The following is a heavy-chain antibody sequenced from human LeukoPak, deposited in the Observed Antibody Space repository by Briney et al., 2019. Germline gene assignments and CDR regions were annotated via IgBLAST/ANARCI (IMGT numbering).Heavy chain of an antibody. CDR1: GYTFTGYY. Sequence: GASVKVSCKASGYTFTGYYMHWVRQAPGQGLEWMGWINPNSGGTNYAQKFQGRVTMTRDTSISTAYMELSRLRSDDTAVYYCARERTRYYYYMDVWGKGTTVTVSS. V-gene: IGHV1-2*02. D-gene: IGHD3/OR15-3a*01. CDR2: INPNSGGT. J-gene: IGHJ6*03. CDR3: ARERTRYYYYMDV.